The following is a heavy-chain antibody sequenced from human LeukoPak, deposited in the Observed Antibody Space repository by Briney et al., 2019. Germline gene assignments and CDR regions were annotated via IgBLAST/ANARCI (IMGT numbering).Heavy chain of an antibody. Sequence: SETLSLTCAVYGGSFSGYYWSWIRQPPGKGLEWIGEINHSGSTNYNPSLKSRVTISVDTSKNQFSLKLSSVTAADTAVYYCARLRGQLYYYYYMDVWGKGTTVTVSS. CDR1: GGSFSGYY. CDR2: INHSGST. V-gene: IGHV4-34*01. J-gene: IGHJ6*03. D-gene: IGHD6-13*01. CDR3: ARLRGQLYYYYYMDV.